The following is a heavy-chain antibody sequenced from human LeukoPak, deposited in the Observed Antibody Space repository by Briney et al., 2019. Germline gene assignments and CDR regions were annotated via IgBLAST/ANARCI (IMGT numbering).Heavy chain of an antibody. J-gene: IGHJ4*02. Sequence: ASVKVSCKASGYTFTNYGISWVRQAPGQGLEWMGWMNPNSGNTGYAQKFQGRVTITRNTSISTAYMELSSLRSEDTAVYYCARGPRYSSGWRFDYWGQGTLVTVSS. V-gene: IGHV1-8*03. D-gene: IGHD6-19*01. CDR2: MNPNSGNT. CDR3: ARGPRYSSGWRFDY. CDR1: GYTFTNYG.